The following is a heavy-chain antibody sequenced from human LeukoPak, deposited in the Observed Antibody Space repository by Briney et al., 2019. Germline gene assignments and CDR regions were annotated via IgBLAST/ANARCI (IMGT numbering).Heavy chain of an antibody. D-gene: IGHD3-22*01. CDR3: ARDQDYFDISTYVHFDY. Sequence: GRSLRLSCAASGFTFSSFGMHWVRQAPGKGLEWLAIIWYDGVNKYYADSVKGRFTISRDNSKNTLYLQMNSLRAEDTAVYYCARDQDYFDISTYVHFDYWGQGILVTVSS. V-gene: IGHV3-33*01. J-gene: IGHJ4*02. CDR1: GFTFSSFG. CDR2: IWYDGVNK.